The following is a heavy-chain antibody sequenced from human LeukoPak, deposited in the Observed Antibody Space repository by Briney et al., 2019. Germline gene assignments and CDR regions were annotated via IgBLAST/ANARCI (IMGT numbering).Heavy chain of an antibody. CDR1: GGTFSSYA. V-gene: IGHV1-69*05. D-gene: IGHD3-22*01. J-gene: IGHJ5*02. Sequence: ASVKVSCKASGGTFSSYAISWVRQAPGQGLEWMGGIIPIFGTANYAQKFQGRVTIATDESTSTAYMELSSLRSEDTAVYYCARDPGRGYYDSSGYSSWFDPWGQGTLVTVSS. CDR3: ARDPGRGYYDSSGYSSWFDP. CDR2: IIPIFGTA.